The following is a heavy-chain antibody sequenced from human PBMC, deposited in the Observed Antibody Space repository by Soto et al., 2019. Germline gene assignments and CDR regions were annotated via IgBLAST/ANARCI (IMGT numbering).Heavy chain of an antibody. V-gene: IGHV3-48*01. CDR1: GFTFSSYS. CDR2: ISSSSSTI. Sequence: EVQLVESGGGLVQPGGSLRLSCAASGFTFSSYSMNWVRQAPGKGLEWVSYISSSSSTIYYADSVKGRFTISRDNAKNSLYLQMNSLRAEHTAVYYCASVLERRTGYYYYGMDVWGQGTTVTVSS. D-gene: IGHD1-1*01. CDR3: ASVLERRTGYYYYGMDV. J-gene: IGHJ6*02.